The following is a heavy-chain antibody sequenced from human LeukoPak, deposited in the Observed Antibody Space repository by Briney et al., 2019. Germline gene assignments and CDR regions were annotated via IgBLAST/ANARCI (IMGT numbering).Heavy chain of an antibody. CDR1: GFRFSDFT. V-gene: IGHV3-23*01. CDR2: IGGRGGST. D-gene: IGHD3-16*01. Sequence: GGSLSLSCAASGFRFSDFTMTWVRQAPGKGPEWVSAIGGRGGSTYYADSVGGRFTISRDNSKDMVYLQMNSLNVEDTATYYCGKEGGAWGQGTKVTVSS. J-gene: IGHJ5*02. CDR3: GKEGGA.